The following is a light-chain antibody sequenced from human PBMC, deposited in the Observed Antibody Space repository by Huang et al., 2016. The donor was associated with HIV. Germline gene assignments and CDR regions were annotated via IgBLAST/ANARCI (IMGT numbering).Light chain of an antibody. CDR3: QQYNTWPPWA. V-gene: IGKV3-15*01. J-gene: IGKJ1*01. CDR2: AAS. CDR1: QNVDRN. Sequence: EVLMTQSPDILSVSPGDRATFSCRASQNVDRNLAWYQQRPGQAPRLLIYAASTRATGVPARFSGGGSGTEFTLTISRLQSEDFATYYCQQYNTWPPWAFGQGTTVEI.